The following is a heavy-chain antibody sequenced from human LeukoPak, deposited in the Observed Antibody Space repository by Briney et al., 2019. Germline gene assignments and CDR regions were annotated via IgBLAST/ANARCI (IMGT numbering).Heavy chain of an antibody. J-gene: IGHJ5*02. V-gene: IGHV3-74*01. Sequence: GGSLRLSCAASGFTFSSYWMHWVRQAPGKGLVWVSRINSDGSSTSYADSVKGRFTISRDNAKNTLYLQMNSLRAEDAAVYYCARERLSPNWFDPWGQGTLVTVSS. D-gene: IGHD3-16*02. CDR3: ARERLSPNWFDP. CDR1: GFTFSSYW. CDR2: INSDGSST.